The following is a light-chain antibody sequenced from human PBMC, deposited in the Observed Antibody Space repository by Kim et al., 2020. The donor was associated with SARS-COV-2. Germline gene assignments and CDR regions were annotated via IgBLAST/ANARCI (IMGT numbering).Light chain of an antibody. V-gene: IGLV3-19*01. CDR1: SLRSYY. CDR2: GKN. J-gene: IGLJ2*01. Sequence: SSELTQDPAVSVALGQTVRITCQGDSLRSYYASWYQQKPGQASVLVIYGKNNRPSGIPDRFSGSSSGNTASLTITGAQAEDEADYYCNSRDSSGNHVVFGGGTKVTVL. CDR3: NSRDSSGNHVV.